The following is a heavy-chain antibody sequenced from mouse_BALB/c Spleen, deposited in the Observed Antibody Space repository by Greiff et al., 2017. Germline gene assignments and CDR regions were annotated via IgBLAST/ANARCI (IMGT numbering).Heavy chain of an antibody. J-gene: IGHJ4*01. CDR3: ARWVRSPRYYAMDY. V-gene: IGHV1-18*01. CDR2: INPNNGGT. Sequence: EVQLQQSGPELVKPGASVKIPCKASGYTFTDYNMDWVKQSHGKSLEWIGDINPNNGGTIYNQKFKGKATLAVDKSSSTVYMELRSLTSEDTAVYYCARWVRSPRYYAMDYWGQGTSVTVSS. CDR1: GYTFTDYN.